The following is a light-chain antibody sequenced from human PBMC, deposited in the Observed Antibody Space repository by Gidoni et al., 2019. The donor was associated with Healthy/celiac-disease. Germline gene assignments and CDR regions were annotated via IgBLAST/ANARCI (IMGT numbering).Light chain of an antibody. CDR1: QSVSSY. CDR3: QQSSNWPPC. V-gene: IGKV3-11*01. J-gene: IGKJ2*03. CDR2: DAS. Sequence: EIVLTQSPATLSLSPGERATLSCRASQSVSSYLAWYQQKPGQAPRLLIYDASNRATGIPARFSGSGSGTDFTLTISSLEPEDFEVYYCQQSSNWPPCLGQGTKLEIK.